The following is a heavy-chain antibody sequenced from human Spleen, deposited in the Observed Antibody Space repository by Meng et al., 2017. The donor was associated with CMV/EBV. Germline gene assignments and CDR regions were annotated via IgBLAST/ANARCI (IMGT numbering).Heavy chain of an antibody. J-gene: IGHJ5*02. CDR2: ISADDGNT. CDR1: GYTFTSYG. V-gene: IGHV1-18*01. CDR3: ARFLTTVNNWFDP. D-gene: IGHD4-11*01. Sequence: ASVKVSCKASGYTFTSYGISWVRQAPGQGLEWMGWISADDGNTNYGQKLQGRVTMTRDTSTSTVYMELSSLRSEDTAVYYCARFLTTVNNWFDPWGQGTLVTVSS.